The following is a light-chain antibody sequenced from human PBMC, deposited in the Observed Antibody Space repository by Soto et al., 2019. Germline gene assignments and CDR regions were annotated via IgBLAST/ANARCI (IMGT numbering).Light chain of an antibody. Sequence: EIVLTPSPGTLSLSPGERATLSCRASQSVSSSYLAWYQQKPGQAPRLLIYGASSRATGIPDRFSGSGSGTDFTLTISRLEPEDFAVYYCQQYGSSLRPFGQGTKVDIK. CDR2: GAS. CDR1: QSVSSSY. V-gene: IGKV3-20*01. J-gene: IGKJ1*01. CDR3: QQYGSSLRP.